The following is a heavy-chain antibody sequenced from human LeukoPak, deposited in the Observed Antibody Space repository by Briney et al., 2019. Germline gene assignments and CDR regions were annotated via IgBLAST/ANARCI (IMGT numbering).Heavy chain of an antibody. J-gene: IGHJ4*02. CDR2: ISYDGSNK. D-gene: IGHD3-10*01. CDR1: GFNFNAYW. CDR3: ARDDSQYYYGSGSYPYYFDY. V-gene: IGHV3-30*03. Sequence: GGSLRLSCAASGFNFNAYWMNWVRQAPGKGLEWVAVISYDGSNKYYADSVKGRFTISRDNAKNSLYLQMNSLRAEDTAVYYCARDDSQYYYGSGSYPYYFDYWGQGTLVTVSS.